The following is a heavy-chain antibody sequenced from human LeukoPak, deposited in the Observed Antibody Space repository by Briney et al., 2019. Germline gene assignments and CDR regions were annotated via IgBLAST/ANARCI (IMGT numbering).Heavy chain of an antibody. CDR2: ISGSGGGT. D-gene: IGHD4-23*01. Sequence: TGGSLRLSCAASGFTFSSFAMNWVRQAPGKGLEWVSGISGSGGGTYYADSVKGRFTISRDNSKNTLYLQMNSLRVEDTAVYYCAKYAPPTTVVTRFFDYWGQGTLVTVSS. J-gene: IGHJ4*02. CDR1: GFTFSSFA. CDR3: AKYAPPTTVVTRFFDY. V-gene: IGHV3-23*01.